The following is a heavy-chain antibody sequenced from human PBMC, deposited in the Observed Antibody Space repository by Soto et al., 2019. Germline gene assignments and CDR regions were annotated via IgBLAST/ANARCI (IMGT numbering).Heavy chain of an antibody. CDR3: ATWHLREHAYDI. Sequence: DVQLVESGGGLIQPGGSLRLSCAASGFTVSGKKYLAWVRQAPGKGLEWVSALYDVDGTFYADSVKCRFTTSGDSSRTIVYLQMNSLRPDDTAVYYCATWHLREHAYDIWGQGTAVTVSS. CDR1: GFTVSGKKY. V-gene: IGHV3-53*01. D-gene: IGHD4-17*01. CDR2: LYDVDGT. J-gene: IGHJ3*02.